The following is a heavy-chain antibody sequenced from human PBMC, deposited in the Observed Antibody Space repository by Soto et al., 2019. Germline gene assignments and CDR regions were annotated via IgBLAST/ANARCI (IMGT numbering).Heavy chain of an antibody. D-gene: IGHD3-22*01. CDR2: IWYDGSNK. CDR1: GFTFSSYG. CDR3: AREHDSSDWYFDL. J-gene: IGHJ2*01. V-gene: IGHV3-33*01. Sequence: QVQLVESGGGVVQPGRSLRLSCAASGFTFSSYGMHWVRQAPGKGLEWVAVIWYDGSNKYYADSVKGRFTISRDNSKNTLYLQMNSLRAEDTAVYYCAREHDSSDWYFDLWGRGTLVTVSS.